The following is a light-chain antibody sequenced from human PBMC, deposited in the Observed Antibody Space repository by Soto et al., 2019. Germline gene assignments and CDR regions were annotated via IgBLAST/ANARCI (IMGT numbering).Light chain of an antibody. CDR2: DVS. J-gene: IGLJ2*01. CDR1: SSDVGGYNY. Sequence: QSALTQPASVSGPPGQSITISCTGTSSDVGGYNYVSWYQQHPGKAPKLMIYDVSNRPSGVSNRFSGSKSGNTASLTISGLQAEDEADYYCSSYTSSSTPVVFGGGTQLTVL. V-gene: IGLV2-14*01. CDR3: SSYTSSSTPVV.